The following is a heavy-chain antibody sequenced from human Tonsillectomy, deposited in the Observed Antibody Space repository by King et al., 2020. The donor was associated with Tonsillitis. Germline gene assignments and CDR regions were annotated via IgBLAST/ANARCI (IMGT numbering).Heavy chain of an antibody. Sequence: VQLVQSGGGLVKPGGSLRLSCAGSGFTFSNAWMTWVRQAPGKGLEWVGRIKHKDHGETTDYGAPVNGRFTISRDDSRNTLYLQMNSLKTEDTAVYYCTTDHRDGGGYVIASLVWGRGTLVTVSS. V-gene: IGHV3-15*01. D-gene: IGHD3-16*02. CDR3: TTDHRDGGGYVIASLV. J-gene: IGHJ4*02. CDR2: IKHKDHGETT. CDR1: GFTFSNAW.